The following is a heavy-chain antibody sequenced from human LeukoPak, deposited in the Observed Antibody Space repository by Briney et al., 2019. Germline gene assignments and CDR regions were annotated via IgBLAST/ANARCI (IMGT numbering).Heavy chain of an antibody. CDR1: GYTFTSYG. V-gene: IGHV1-18*01. CDR2: ISAYNGNT. CDR3: ARSEGLTDICSSGWYWFDP. Sequence: GASVKVSCKASGYTFTSYGISWVRHAPGQGLEWVGWISAYNGNTNYAQKLQGRVTMTTDTSTSTAYMELRSLRSDDTAVYYCARSEGLTDICSSGWYWFDPWGQGTLVTVSS. D-gene: IGHD6-19*01. J-gene: IGHJ5*02.